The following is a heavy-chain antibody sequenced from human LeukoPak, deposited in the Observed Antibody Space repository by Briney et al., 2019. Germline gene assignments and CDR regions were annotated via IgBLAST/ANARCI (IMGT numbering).Heavy chain of an antibody. Sequence: GGSLRLSCAASGFTFDDYGMSWVRQAPGKGLEWVAFIRYDGSNKYYADSVKGRFTISRDNSKNTLYLQMNSLRAEDTAVYYCAKDLIAARPSEYFQHWGQGTLVTVSS. CDR3: AKDLIAARPSEYFQH. CDR1: GFTFDDYG. CDR2: IRYDGSNK. D-gene: IGHD6-6*01. J-gene: IGHJ1*01. V-gene: IGHV3-30*02.